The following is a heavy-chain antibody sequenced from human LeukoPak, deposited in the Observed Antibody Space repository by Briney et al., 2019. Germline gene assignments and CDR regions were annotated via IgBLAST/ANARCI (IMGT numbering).Heavy chain of an antibody. D-gene: IGHD3-10*01. CDR3: ARGPDAVVLLWFGESPYYFDY. V-gene: IGHV4-39*02. CDR1: SASISSGPYY. J-gene: IGHJ4*02. Sequence: SETLSLTCTVSSASISSGPYYWAWIRQSPGKGLEWIGSISYSGTTYYNPSLESRVTISVDTSKNHFSLKLSSVTAADTAVYYCARGPDAVVLLWFGESPYYFDYWGQGTLVTVSS. CDR2: ISYSGTT.